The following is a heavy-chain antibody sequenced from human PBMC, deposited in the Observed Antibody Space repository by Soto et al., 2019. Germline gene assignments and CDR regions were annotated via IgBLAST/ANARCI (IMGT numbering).Heavy chain of an antibody. CDR3: ARVLTGLNWFDP. CDR2: IYHSGSS. CDR1: GGSISSGDYS. D-gene: IGHD7-27*01. J-gene: IGHJ5*02. V-gene: IGHV4-30-2*01. Sequence: QLQLQESGSGLVKPSQTLSLTCAVSGGSISSGDYSWTWIRQPPGEGLEWIGYIYHSGSSFYNPSLKSRVTISVDRSKNQFSLNLSSVTAADTAVYYCARVLTGLNWFDPWGQGTLVTVSS.